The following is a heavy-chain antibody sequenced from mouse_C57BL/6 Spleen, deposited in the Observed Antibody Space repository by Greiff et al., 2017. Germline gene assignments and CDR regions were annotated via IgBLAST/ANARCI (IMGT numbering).Heavy chain of an antibody. V-gene: IGHV1-15*01. D-gene: IGHD2-3*01. CDR2: IDPETGGT. Sequence: VQLQQSGAELVRPGASVTLSCKASGYTFIDYEMHWVKQTPVHGLEWIGAIDPETGGTAYNQKFKGKAILTADKSSSTAYMELRSLTSEDAAVYYCTRSGDGSAWYFDVWGTGTTVTVSS. J-gene: IGHJ1*03. CDR1: GYTFIDYE. CDR3: TRSGDGSAWYFDV.